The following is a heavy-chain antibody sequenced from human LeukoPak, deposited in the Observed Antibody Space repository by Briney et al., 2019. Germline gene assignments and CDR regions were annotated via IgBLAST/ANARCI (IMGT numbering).Heavy chain of an antibody. V-gene: IGHV1-2*02. J-gene: IGHJ3*02. CDR2: INPNSGGT. Sequence: ASVQVSCKASRYALTGYYMHWVRQAPGQGGEWMGWINPNSGGTNYAQTFQGRVTMTRDTSISTAYMELSRLRSDDTAVYYCAREGDMVLMSAFDIWGQGTMVTVSS. CDR1: RYALTGYY. CDR3: AREGDMVLMSAFDI. D-gene: IGHD2-8*01.